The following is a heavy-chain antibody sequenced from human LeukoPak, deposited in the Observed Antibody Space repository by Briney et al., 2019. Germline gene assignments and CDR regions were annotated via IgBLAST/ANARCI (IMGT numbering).Heavy chain of an antibody. Sequence: ASVKVSCKASGYPFTTYTMNWVRQAPGQGLEWMGWISVYKGNTNYARKLQGRVTMTTDTSTSTVYMELRSLRSDDTAVYYCGRSMDSSTSRLIEYWGQGTLVTVSS. CDR2: ISVYKGNT. CDR1: GYPFTTYT. CDR3: GRSMDSSTSRLIEY. D-gene: IGHD6-6*01. V-gene: IGHV1-18*01. J-gene: IGHJ4*02.